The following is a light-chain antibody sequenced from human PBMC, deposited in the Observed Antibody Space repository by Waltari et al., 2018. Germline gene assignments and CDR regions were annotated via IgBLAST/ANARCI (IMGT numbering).Light chain of an antibody. J-gene: IGKJ1*01. CDR1: QSVSTY. Sequence: EIVLTQSPGTVSLSPGDRATFSCWASQSVSTYLAWSQQKPGQAPRLLIYHASTRATGIPDRFSGSGSGTDFSLTISRLGPEDCAMYYCHQYVESPATFGQGTKVEIK. CDR3: HQYVESPAT. CDR2: HAS. V-gene: IGKV3-20*01.